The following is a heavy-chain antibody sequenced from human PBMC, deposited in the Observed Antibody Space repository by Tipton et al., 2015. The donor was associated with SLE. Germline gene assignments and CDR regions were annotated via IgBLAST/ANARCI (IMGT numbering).Heavy chain of an antibody. CDR2: IYASGST. V-gene: IGHV4-61*02. CDR1: DGSITNDNHY. J-gene: IGHJ6*03. D-gene: IGHD3-3*01. Sequence: TLSLTCTVSDGSITNDNHYWSWIRQPAGKGLEWIGRIYASGSTNYNPSLKSRVTISVDTSKNQFSLKVSSVTAADTAVYYCARESNYDFWSGMNYHFYFMDVWGKGTTVTVSS. CDR3: ARESNYDFWSGMNYHFYFMDV.